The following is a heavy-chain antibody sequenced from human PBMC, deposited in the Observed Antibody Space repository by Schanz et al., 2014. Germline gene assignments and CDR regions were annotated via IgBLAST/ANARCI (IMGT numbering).Heavy chain of an antibody. CDR3: AGGGYGEVSYFDY. J-gene: IGHJ4*02. CDR2: ISYDGSKK. D-gene: IGHD3-10*01. Sequence: QVQLVESGGGVAQPGRSLRLSCAASGFMFRSYGMHWVRQAPGKGLAWVGVISYDGSKKSYADSVKGRFTISRDNSKNTLYLQMNSLRPEDTAVYYCAGGGYGEVSYFDYWGQGTLXTVSS. V-gene: IGHV3-30*03. CDR1: GFMFRSYG.